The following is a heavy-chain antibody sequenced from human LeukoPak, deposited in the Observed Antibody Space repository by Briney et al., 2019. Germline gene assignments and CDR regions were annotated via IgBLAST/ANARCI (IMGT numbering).Heavy chain of an antibody. Sequence: PSQTLSRTCTVSGDSISSGSYYWSWIRQPAGKGLEWIGRIYINGGTNYNPSLKSRVTISVDTSRNQFSLKLSSVTAADTAVYYCARDGNDYGDYWGQGALVTVSS. CDR3: ARDGNDYGDY. J-gene: IGHJ4*02. CDR2: IYINGGT. V-gene: IGHV4-61*02. CDR1: GDSISSGSYY. D-gene: IGHD1-1*01.